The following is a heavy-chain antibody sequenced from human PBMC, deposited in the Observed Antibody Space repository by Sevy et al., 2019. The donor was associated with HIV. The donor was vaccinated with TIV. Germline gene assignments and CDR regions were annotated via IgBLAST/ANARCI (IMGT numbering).Heavy chain of an antibody. Sequence: SETLSLTCTVSGGSLSNSYYYWGWIRQPPGKGLEWIGTIYYSGSTYYNPSLKSRVTISVDTSKNHFSLKLRSVTAADTAVYYCARERGYCTNGVCHPGTYYFDYWGQGTLVTVSS. J-gene: IGHJ4*02. CDR2: IYYSGST. V-gene: IGHV4-39*02. CDR3: ARERGYCTNGVCHPGTYYFDY. D-gene: IGHD2-8*01. CDR1: GGSLSNSYYY.